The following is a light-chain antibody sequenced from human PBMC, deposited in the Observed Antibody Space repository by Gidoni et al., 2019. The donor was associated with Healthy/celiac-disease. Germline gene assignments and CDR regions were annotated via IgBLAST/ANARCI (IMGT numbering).Light chain of an antibody. J-gene: IGKJ2*01. CDR3: QQRSNWPPYT. V-gene: IGKV3-11*01. Sequence: EIVLTQSPATLSLSPGERATLSCRASQSVSSYLAWYQQKPGIPARFSGSGSGTDFTLTISSLEPEDFAVYYCQQRSNWPPYTFXXXTKLEIK. CDR1: QSVSSY.